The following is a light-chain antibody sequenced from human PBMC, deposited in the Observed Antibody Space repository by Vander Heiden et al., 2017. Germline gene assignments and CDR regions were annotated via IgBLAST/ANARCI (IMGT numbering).Light chain of an antibody. CDR1: QNITNTF. Sequence: EIVLTQSPGTLSLSPGERAALSCRASQNITNTFLVWYQQKPGQAPRLLIYGASSRATGIPDRFSGSGSGTEFTLTISRLEPEDFAVFYCQQYHSSPYTFGQGTRLDIK. J-gene: IGKJ2*01. V-gene: IGKV3-20*01. CDR2: GAS. CDR3: QQYHSSPYT.